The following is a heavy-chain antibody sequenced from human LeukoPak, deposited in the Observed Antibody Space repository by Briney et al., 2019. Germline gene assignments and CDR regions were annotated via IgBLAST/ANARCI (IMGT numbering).Heavy chain of an antibody. J-gene: IGHJ6*02. Sequence: PSETLSLTCAVYGGSFSGYYWSWIRQPPGKGLEWIGYIYYSGSTNYNPSLKSRVTISVDTSKNQFSLKLSSVTAADTAVYYCARSRDRGGSGYHYYYYGMDVWGQGTTVTVSS. CDR1: GGSFSGYY. V-gene: IGHV4-59*08. CDR3: ARSRDRGGSGYHYYYYGMDV. D-gene: IGHD3-22*01. CDR2: IYYSGST.